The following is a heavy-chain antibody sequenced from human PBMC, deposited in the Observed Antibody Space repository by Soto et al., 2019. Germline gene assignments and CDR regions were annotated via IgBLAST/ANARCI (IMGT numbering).Heavy chain of an antibody. J-gene: IGHJ6*02. Sequence: EVQLVESGGGLIQPGGSLRLSCAASGFTVSSNYMSWVRQAPGKGLEWVSVIYSGGSTYYADSVKGRFTISRDNSKNTLYLKMNSLRAEDTAVYYCAREGHIAADHVSYYYGMDVWGQGTTVTVSS. CDR1: GFTVSSNY. CDR3: AREGHIAADHVSYYYGMDV. D-gene: IGHD6-13*01. CDR2: IYSGGST. V-gene: IGHV3-53*01.